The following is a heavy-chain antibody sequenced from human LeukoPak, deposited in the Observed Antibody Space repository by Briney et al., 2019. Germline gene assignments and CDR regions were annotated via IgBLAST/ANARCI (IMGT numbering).Heavy chain of an antibody. Sequence: GGSLRLSCAASGFNFITAAMTWVRQAPGKGLEWVSLIGSVGESTYYADSVKGRFTISRDNSRTTLYLQMDSLRAEDTAVYYCAKDVVTAHPWYFDYWGQGTLVTVSS. D-gene: IGHD2-21*02. CDR1: GFNFITAA. CDR2: IGSVGEST. CDR3: AKDVVTAHPWYFDY. J-gene: IGHJ4*02. V-gene: IGHV3-23*01.